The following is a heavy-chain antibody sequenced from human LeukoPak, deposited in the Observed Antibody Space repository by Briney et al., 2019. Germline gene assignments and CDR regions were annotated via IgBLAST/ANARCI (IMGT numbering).Heavy chain of an antibody. CDR3: ARVRGASYYFDY. CDR2: ISSSGSTI. CDR1: GFTFSDYY. Sequence: GGSLRLSCAASGFTFSDYYMSWVRLAPGKGLEWVSYISSSGSTIYYADSVKGRFTISRDNAKNSLYLQMNSLRAEDTAVYYCARVRGASYYFDYWGQGTLVTVSS. J-gene: IGHJ4*02. V-gene: IGHV3-11*01. D-gene: IGHD3-10*01.